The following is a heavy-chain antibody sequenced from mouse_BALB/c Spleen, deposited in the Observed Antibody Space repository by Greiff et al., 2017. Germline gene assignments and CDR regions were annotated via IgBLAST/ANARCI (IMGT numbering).Heavy chain of an antibody. V-gene: IGHV5-6-5*01. D-gene: IGHD1-2*01. CDR1: GFTFSSYA. J-gene: IGHJ2*01. CDR3: ARVAGDYYGDFAY. CDR2: ISSGGST. Sequence: EVKVVESGGGLVKPGGSLKLSCAASGFTFSSYAMSWVRQTPEKRLEWVASISSGGSTYYPDSVKGRFTISRDNARNILYLQMSSLRSEDTAMYYCARVAGDYYGDFAYWGQGTTLTVSS.